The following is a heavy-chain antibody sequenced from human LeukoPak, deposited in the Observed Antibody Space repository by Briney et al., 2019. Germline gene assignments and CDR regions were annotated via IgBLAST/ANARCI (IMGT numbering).Heavy chain of an antibody. CDR2: IYYSGST. CDR3: AKHPPTYSGYPINWFDP. V-gene: IGHV4-39*01. Sequence: SETLSLTCTVSGGSISSSSYYWGWIRQPPGKGLEWIGSIYYSGSTYYNPSLKSRVTTSVDTSKNQFSLKLSSVTAADTAVYYCAKHPPTYSGYPINWFDPWGQGTLVTVSS. D-gene: IGHD5-12*01. CDR1: GGSISSSSYY. J-gene: IGHJ5*02.